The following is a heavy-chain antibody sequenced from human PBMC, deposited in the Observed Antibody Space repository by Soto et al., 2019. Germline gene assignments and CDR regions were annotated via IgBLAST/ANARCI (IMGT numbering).Heavy chain of an antibody. CDR3: ALGLRGYDIDS. V-gene: IGHV1-69*01. J-gene: IGHJ4*02. CDR2: IIPIFGTT. CDR1: GDTFSNSA. Sequence: QVHLLQSGSEVKKPGSSVKVSCRASGDTFSNSAFSWVRQAPGQGLEWMGGIIPIFGTTSYAQKLQGRVILTADESTTTVYMELMSLRSEDTALYFFALGLRGYDIDSWSQGTQVTVAS. D-gene: IGHD3-9*01.